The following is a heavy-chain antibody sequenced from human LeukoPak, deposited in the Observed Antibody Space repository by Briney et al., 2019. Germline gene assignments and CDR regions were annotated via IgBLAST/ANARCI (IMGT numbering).Heavy chain of an antibody. CDR2: ISGNGGST. Sequence: GGSLRLSCAASGFTFSSYAMSWVRQAPGKGLEWVSAISGNGGSTYYADSVKGRFTISRDNSKNMLYLQMNSLRAEDTAIYYCAMRTTVTTVYYYYMDVWGKGTTVTVSS. CDR3: AMRTTVTTVYYYYMDV. D-gene: IGHD4-17*01. J-gene: IGHJ6*03. V-gene: IGHV3-23*01. CDR1: GFTFSSYA.